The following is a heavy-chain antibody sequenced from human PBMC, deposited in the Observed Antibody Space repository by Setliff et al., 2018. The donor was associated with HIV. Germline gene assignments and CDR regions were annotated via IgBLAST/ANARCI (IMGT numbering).Heavy chain of an antibody. CDR2: ISSSGSTI. D-gene: IGHD3-10*01. Sequence: LSLTCTVSGGSISSGGYYWSWVRQAPGKGPEWVSYISSSGSTINYADSVKGRFTISRDNAKNSLYLQMNSLRAEDTAVYYCARVDWFTGLDVWGKGTTVTVSS. V-gene: IGHV3-11*04. CDR1: GGSISSGGYY. CDR3: ARVDWFTGLDV. J-gene: IGHJ6*04.